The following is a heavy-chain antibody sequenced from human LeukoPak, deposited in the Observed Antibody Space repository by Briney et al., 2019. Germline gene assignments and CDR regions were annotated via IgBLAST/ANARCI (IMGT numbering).Heavy chain of an antibody. CDR3: ARDHRPGPYNWNDGGFDY. Sequence: SVKVPCKASGGTFSSYAISWVRQAPGQGLEWMGGIIPIFGTANYAQKFQGRVTITADESTSTAYMELSSLRSEDTAVYYCARDHRPGPYNWNDGGFDYWGQGTLVTVSS. CDR2: IIPIFGTA. V-gene: IGHV1-69*13. J-gene: IGHJ4*02. CDR1: GGTFSSYA. D-gene: IGHD1-1*01.